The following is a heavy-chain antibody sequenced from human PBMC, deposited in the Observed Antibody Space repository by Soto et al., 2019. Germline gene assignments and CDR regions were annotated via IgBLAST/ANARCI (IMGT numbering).Heavy chain of an antibody. J-gene: IGHJ4*02. D-gene: IGHD3-16*01. CDR3: ARLTRYLGGFEY. V-gene: IGHV4-59*08. CDR2: FYYTGST. Sequence: QVQLQESRPGLVKPSETLSLTCTVSGGSISRYYWSWIRQPPWKGLGCVGYFYYTGSTNYNPSRKSRVTISVYTSKSRFSLKLSFVTAADTAVYYCARLTRYLGGFEYWGQGTLVTVSS. CDR1: GGSISRYY.